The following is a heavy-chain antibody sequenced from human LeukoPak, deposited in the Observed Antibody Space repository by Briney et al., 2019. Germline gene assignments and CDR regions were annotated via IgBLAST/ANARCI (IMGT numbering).Heavy chain of an antibody. J-gene: IGHJ4*02. D-gene: IGHD1-14*01. CDR1: GFTFSSYA. CDR2: ISSISSYI. Sequence: KTGGSLRLSCVASGFTFSSYAMSRVRQAPGKGLEWVSSISSISSYIYYAASVKGRFTISRDNAKNSLYLQMNSLRAEDTAVYYCASAKPLGPVDYWGQGTLVTVSS. V-gene: IGHV3-21*01. CDR3: ASAKPLGPVDY.